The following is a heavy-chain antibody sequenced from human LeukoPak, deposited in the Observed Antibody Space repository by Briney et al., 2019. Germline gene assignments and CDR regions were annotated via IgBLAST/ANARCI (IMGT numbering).Heavy chain of an antibody. CDR2: ISYDGSYK. CDR1: GFTFSSYG. CDR3: AKDRNGDFDY. Sequence: PGGSLRLSCAASGFTFSSYGMHWVRQAPGKGLEWVAVISYDGSYKYYADSVKGRFTISRDNSKNTLYLQMNSLRAEDTAVYYCAKDRNGDFDYWGQGTLVTVSS. V-gene: IGHV3-30*18. J-gene: IGHJ4*02. D-gene: IGHD3-10*01.